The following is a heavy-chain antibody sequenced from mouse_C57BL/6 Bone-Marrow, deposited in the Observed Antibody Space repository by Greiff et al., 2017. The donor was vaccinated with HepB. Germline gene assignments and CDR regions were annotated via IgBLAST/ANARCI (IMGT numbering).Heavy chain of an antibody. V-gene: IGHV5-9*01. CDR1: GFTFSSYT. CDR3: ARQLGPWYFDV. D-gene: IGHD4-1*01. J-gene: IGHJ1*03. Sequence: EVQLVESGGGLVKPGGSLKLSCAASGFTFSSYTMSWVRQTPEKRLEWVATISGGGGNTYYPDNAKNTLYLQMSSLRSEDTALYYCARQLGPWYFDVWGTGTTVTVSS. CDR2: ISGGGGNT.